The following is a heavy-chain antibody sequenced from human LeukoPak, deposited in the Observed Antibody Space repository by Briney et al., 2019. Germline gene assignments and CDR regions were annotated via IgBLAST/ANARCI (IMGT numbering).Heavy chain of an antibody. CDR1: GLTFGDYA. CDR2: IRNKAYDGTT. D-gene: IGHD1-14*01. CDR3: TRDGITSGPTVYY. V-gene: IGHV3-49*03. Sequence: GGSLRPSCTASGLTFGDYAMTWFRQAPGKGLEWVAFIRNKAYDGTTEYAASVKGRFTISGDDPKSIAYLQMNSLKTEDTAVYYCTRDGITSGPTVYYWGQGTLVTVSS. J-gene: IGHJ4*02.